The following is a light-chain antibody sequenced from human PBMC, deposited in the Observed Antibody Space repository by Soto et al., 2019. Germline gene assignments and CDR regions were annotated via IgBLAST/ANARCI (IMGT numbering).Light chain of an antibody. CDR3: LEHSSKPSI. Sequence: DIQMTQSPSSLSASVGDRVTITCRASQGIRNDLGWYQQKPAKAPKRLIYAASRLPSGVPSRLSGSGSGTEDTGINSSLRTVDFVTYYYLEHSSKPSIFGQGTKLEIK. CDR2: AAS. V-gene: IGKV1-17*01. CDR1: QGIRND. J-gene: IGKJ2*01.